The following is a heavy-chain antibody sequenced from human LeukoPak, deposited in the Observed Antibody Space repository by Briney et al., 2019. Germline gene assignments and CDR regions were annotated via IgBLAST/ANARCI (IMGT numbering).Heavy chain of an antibody. D-gene: IGHD1-7*01. V-gene: IGHV1-46*01. CDR3: ARDRTLDY. CDR2: INSSGGST. CDR1: GYTFTSYY. Sequence: ASVKVSCKASGYTFTSYYMHWVRQTPGQGLEWMGIINSSGGSTNYAQKFQGRITMTRDTSTSTVYMELSSLRSEDTAVYYCARDRTLDYWGQGTLVTVSS. J-gene: IGHJ4*02.